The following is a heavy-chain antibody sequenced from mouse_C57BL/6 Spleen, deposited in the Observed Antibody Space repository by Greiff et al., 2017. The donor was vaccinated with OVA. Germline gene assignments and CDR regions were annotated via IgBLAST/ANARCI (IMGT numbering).Heavy chain of an antibody. J-gene: IGHJ1*03. CDR3: ARGQGDWYFDV. CDR1: GFTFSSYA. CDR2: ISDGGSYT. V-gene: IGHV5-4*03. Sequence: DVKLVESGGGLVKPGGSLKLSCAASGFTFSSYAMSWVRQTPEKRLEWVATISDGGSYTYYPDNVKGRFTISRDNAKNNLYLQMSHLKSEDTAMYYCARGQGDWYFDVWGTGTTVTVSS.